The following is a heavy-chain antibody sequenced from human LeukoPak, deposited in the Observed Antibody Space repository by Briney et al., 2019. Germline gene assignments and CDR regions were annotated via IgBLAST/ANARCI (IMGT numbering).Heavy chain of an antibody. CDR3: ARGGAGDDTSGFYYFFDY. D-gene: IGHD3-22*01. CDR1: GDSVSSNSAA. Sequence: SQTLSLTCAISGDSVSSNSAAWNWIRQSPSRGLEWLGRTYYRSNWNNDYALSVKSRVTINPDTSKNQFSLQLNSVTPEDTAVYYCARGGAGDDTSGFYYFFDYWGQGTLVTVSS. CDR2: TYYRSNWNN. J-gene: IGHJ4*02. V-gene: IGHV6-1*01.